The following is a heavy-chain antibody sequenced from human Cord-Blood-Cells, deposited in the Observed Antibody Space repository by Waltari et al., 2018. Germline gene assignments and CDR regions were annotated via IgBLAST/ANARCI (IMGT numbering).Heavy chain of an antibody. D-gene: IGHD3-16*01. CDR3: AREWGYYGMDV. Sequence: QVQLVESGGGVVQPGRSLRLSWADSGFTFSSCAMHWVRQAPGKGLEWVAVISYDGSNKYYADSVKGRFTISRDNSKNTLYLQMNSLRAEDTAVYYCAREWGYYGMDVWGQGTTVTVSS. J-gene: IGHJ6*02. CDR1: GFTFSSCA. V-gene: IGHV3-30-3*01. CDR2: ISYDGSNK.